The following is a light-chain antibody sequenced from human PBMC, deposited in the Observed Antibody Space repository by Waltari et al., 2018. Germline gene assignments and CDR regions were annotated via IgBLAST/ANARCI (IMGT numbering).Light chain of an antibody. CDR3: ATWDVSLQAWV. CDR2: DDE. Sequence: QSVLTQPPSASGTPGQKVTISCSGSDSNVGVHTVNWFQQIPGSAPKLLIYDDEQRHLGLSARFSGSRSGSSASLAISGLQSEDEADYYCATWDVSLQAWVFGGGTKLTV. J-gene: IGLJ3*02. CDR1: DSNVGVHT. V-gene: IGLV1-44*01.